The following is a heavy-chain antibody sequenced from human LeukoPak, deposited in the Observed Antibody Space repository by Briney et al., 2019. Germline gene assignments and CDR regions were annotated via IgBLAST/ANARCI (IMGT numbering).Heavy chain of an antibody. D-gene: IGHD3-10*01. V-gene: IGHV3-15*01. CDR3: ATYYSGSGTN. Sequence: AGGSLRLSCAASGFTFSTYAMHWIRQAPGKGLEWVGRIKSKTDGGPTEYAAPVKGRFTISRDDSKDTLYLHMNSLTTDDTAVYYCATYYSGSGTNWGQGTLVTVSS. CDR2: IKSKTDGGPT. J-gene: IGHJ4*02. CDR1: GFTFSTYA.